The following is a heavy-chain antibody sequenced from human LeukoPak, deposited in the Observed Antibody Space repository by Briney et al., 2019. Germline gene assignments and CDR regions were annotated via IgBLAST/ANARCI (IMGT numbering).Heavy chain of an antibody. CDR3: ARSGRGAAGTRYISDF. J-gene: IGHJ4*02. V-gene: IGHV4-59*01. D-gene: IGHD6-13*01. Sequence: PSETLSLTCTVSGDSISGYYWSWIRQPPGKGLEWIGYVFSSGTTNYHPSLKGRVTLLVDTYKNQFSLELNSVTAADTAVYYCARSGRGAAGTRYISDFWGQGTLVTVSS. CDR2: VFSSGTT. CDR1: GDSISGYY.